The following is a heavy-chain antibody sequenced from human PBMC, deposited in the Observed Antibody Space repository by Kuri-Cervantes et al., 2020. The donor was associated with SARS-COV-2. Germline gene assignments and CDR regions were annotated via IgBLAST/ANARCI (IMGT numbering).Heavy chain of an antibody. D-gene: IGHD3-22*01. Sequence: SVKVSCKASGGTFSSYTISWVRQAPGQGLEWMGRIIPILGIANYAQKFQGRVTITADKSTSTAYMELSSLRSEDTAVYYCAKMGDSSGYYIYYYGMDVWGQGTTVTVSS. CDR1: GGTFSSYT. V-gene: IGHV1-69*02. CDR2: IIPILGIA. CDR3: AKMGDSSGYYIYYYGMDV. J-gene: IGHJ6*02.